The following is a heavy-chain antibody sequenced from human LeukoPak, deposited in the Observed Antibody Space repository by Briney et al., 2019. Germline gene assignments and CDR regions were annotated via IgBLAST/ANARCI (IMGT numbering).Heavy chain of an antibody. J-gene: IGHJ4*02. V-gene: IGHV5-51*01. CDR1: GYSFTRYW. D-gene: IGHD2-2*01. Sequence: GEPLKISCKGSGYSFTRYWIGWVRQMPGKGLEWMGIIYPGDSGTRYSPSFQGQVTISADKSISTAYLQWSSLKASDTAMYYCARRDETLGYCSSTSCYSQAVDYWGQGTLVTVSS. CDR2: IYPGDSGT. CDR3: ARRDETLGYCSSTSCYSQAVDY.